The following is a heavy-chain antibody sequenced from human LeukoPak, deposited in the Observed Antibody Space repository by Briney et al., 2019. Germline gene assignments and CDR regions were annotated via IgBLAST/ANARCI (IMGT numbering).Heavy chain of an antibody. Sequence: GGSLRLSCAASGFTFSSYTMSWVRQAPGKGLEWVSYITSSSSTIYYADSVKGRFTISRDNAKNSLYLQMNSLRAEDTAVYYCARDRLGYFDYWGQGTLVTVSS. V-gene: IGHV3-48*04. CDR1: GFTFSSYT. J-gene: IGHJ4*02. D-gene: IGHD3-22*01. CDR3: ARDRLGYFDY. CDR2: ITSSSSTI.